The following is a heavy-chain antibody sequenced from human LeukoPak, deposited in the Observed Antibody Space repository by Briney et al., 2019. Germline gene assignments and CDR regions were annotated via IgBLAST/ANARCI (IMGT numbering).Heavy chain of an antibody. CDR2: TSAYNGNT. D-gene: IGHD3-9*01. Sequence: GASVKVSCKASGYTFTSYGISWVRQAPGQGLEWMGWTSAYNGNTNYAQKLQGRVTMTTDTSTSTAYMELRSLRSDDTAVYYCARDLLYYDILTGPDYWGQGTLVTVSS. J-gene: IGHJ4*02. V-gene: IGHV1-18*01. CDR1: GYTFTSYG. CDR3: ARDLLYYDILTGPDY.